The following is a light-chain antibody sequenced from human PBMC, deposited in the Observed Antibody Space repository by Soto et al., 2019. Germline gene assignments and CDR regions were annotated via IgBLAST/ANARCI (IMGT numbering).Light chain of an antibody. J-gene: IGKJ2*01. V-gene: IGKV3-15*01. CDR2: GAS. CDR3: QQYNNGPPYT. CDR1: QSVSSN. Sequence: EIVMTQSPATLSVSPGERATLSCRASQSVSSNLAWYQQKPGQAPRPLIYGASTSATGIPARFSGSGSGTEFTLTISSLQSGDFAVYYCQQYNNGPPYTFGQGTKLEIK.